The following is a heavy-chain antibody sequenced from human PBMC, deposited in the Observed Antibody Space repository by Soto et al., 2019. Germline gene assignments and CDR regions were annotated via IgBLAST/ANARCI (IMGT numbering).Heavy chain of an antibody. J-gene: IGHJ4*02. CDR1: GFTFSDYA. D-gene: IGHD1-26*01. CDR3: AKRDGRIATRDFDS. Sequence: PEGSLRLSCAASGFTFSDYAMSWVRQAPGKGLEWVSSISSGGGSPYYADSVKGRFTISRNNSKNTLFLQMNSLRAEDTAVYYCAKRDGRIATRDFDSLGQGDVVTIS. V-gene: IGHV3-23*01. CDR2: ISSGGGSP.